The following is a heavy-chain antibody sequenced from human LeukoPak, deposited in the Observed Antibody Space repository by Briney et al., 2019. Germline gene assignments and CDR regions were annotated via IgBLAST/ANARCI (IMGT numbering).Heavy chain of an antibody. J-gene: IGHJ3*02. CDR1: GYTFTDYY. V-gene: IGHV1-2*02. CDR3: AIEFATVGVSAVISAFDI. CDR2: INPNSGGT. Sequence: GASVKVSCKASGYTFTDYYMHWVRQAPGQGLEWMGWINPNSGGTNYAQKFQGRVTMTRYTSIRTAYMELSRLRSDDTAVYYCAIEFATVGVSAVISAFDIWGQGTMVTVSS. D-gene: IGHD2-2*02.